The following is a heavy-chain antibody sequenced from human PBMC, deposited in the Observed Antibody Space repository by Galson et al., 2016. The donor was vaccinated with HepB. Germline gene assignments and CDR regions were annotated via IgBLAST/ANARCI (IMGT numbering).Heavy chain of an antibody. J-gene: IGHJ4*02. CDR3: APRLRNGYGSNPPFGS. CDR1: GFSLSASGVS. CDR2: IYWDDDN. Sequence: PALVKPTQTLTLTCTFSGFSLSASGVSVGWIRQPPGKALEWLALIYWDDDNRYSPSLKNRLTITKDTSKNQVVLTMTNMDPVDTATYYCAPRLRNGYGSNPPFGSWGQGNLGPGSS. D-gene: IGHD4-23*01. V-gene: IGHV2-5*02.